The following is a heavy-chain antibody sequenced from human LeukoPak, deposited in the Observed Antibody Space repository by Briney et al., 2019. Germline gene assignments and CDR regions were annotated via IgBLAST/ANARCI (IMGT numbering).Heavy chain of an antibody. CDR2: IRFDGSNK. Sequence: GGSLRLSCAASGFTFSSSGMHWVRQAPGKGLEWVAFIRFDGSNKYYADSVKGRFTISRDNSKNTLYLQMNSLWAEDAAVYYCAKDYDFWSGYYSPTRGYFDYWGQGTLVTVSP. V-gene: IGHV3-30*02. CDR3: AKDYDFWSGYYSPTRGYFDY. J-gene: IGHJ4*02. CDR1: GFTFSSSG. D-gene: IGHD3-3*01.